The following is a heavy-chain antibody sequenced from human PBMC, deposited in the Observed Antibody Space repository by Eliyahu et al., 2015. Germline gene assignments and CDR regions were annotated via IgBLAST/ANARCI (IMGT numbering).Heavy chain of an antibody. Sequence: QVQLVESGGGVVQPGWSLRLSCAASGFPFIXYGMPWVRQAPGKGLGGVAVISYDGSNKYYADSVKGRFTISRDNSKNTLYLQMNSLRAEDTAVYYCATENWNWRGYFDYWGQGTLVTVSS. J-gene: IGHJ4*02. D-gene: IGHD1-7*01. CDR3: ATENWNWRGYFDY. CDR1: GFPFIXYG. V-gene: IGHV3-30*03. CDR2: ISYDGSNK.